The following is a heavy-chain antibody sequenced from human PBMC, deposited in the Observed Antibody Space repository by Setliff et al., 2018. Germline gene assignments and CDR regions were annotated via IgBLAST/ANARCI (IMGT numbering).Heavy chain of an antibody. CDR3: ARMSGFQYMDV. D-gene: IGHD3-3*01. J-gene: IGHJ6*03. Sequence: SETLSLTCTVSGDSTSSRRSYWGWFRQPAGKGLEWIGQIYTSWSTNYNPSLKSRVTISLDTSKNQFSLSLSSVTAADTAVYYCARMSGFQYMDVWGKGTTVTVSS. CDR1: GDSTSSRRSY. V-gene: IGHV4-61*09. CDR2: IYTSWST.